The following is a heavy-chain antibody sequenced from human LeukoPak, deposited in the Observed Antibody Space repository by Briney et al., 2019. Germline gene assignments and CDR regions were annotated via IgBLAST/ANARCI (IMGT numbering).Heavy chain of an antibody. V-gene: IGHV3-7*01. CDR3: ARVGNCGGDCYLVY. D-gene: IGHD2-21*02. Sequence: PGGSLRLSCAASGFTFSSYWMSWVRQAPGKGLEWVANIKQDGSEKYYVDSVKGRFTISRDNAKNSLYLQMNSLRAEDTAVCYCARVGNCGGDCYLVYWGQGTLVTVSS. J-gene: IGHJ4*02. CDR2: IKQDGSEK. CDR1: GFTFSSYW.